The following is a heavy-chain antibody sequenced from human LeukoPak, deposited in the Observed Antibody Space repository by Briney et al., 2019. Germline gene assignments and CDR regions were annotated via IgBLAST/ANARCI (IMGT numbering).Heavy chain of an antibody. CDR2: IRKDGSQK. D-gene: IGHD3-3*01. V-gene: IGHV3-7*03. CDR1: AFTVSSYW. J-gene: IGHJ4*02. CDR3: TRVSGGYDVSDY. Sequence: GGSLRLSCAASAFTVSSYWMSWVRQAPGKGLEWAANIRKDGSQKYYVDSVEGRFTISRDNAKNSLYLQMNTLRADDTSVYYCTRVSGGYDVSDYWGQGPLVTVSS.